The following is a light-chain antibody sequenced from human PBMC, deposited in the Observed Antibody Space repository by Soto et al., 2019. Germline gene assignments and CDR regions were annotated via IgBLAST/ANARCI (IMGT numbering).Light chain of an antibody. Sequence: DIQMTQSPSSLSASVGDRVTITCRASQDISNYLAWFQQKPGKAPKLLIYSASSLQSGVPSRLSGRGSGTIFTLTISSLQPEDFASYYCQQASSFPLTFGGGTQVEIK. CDR2: SAS. CDR1: QDISNY. CDR3: QQASSFPLT. V-gene: IGKV1-12*01. J-gene: IGKJ4*01.